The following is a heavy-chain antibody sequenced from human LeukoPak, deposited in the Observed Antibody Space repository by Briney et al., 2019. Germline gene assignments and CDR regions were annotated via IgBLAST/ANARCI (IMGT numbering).Heavy chain of an antibody. CDR3: ARDLGYGDYVEAFDI. J-gene: IGHJ3*02. V-gene: IGHV3-20*01. CDR1: GFTFDDYG. Sequence: PGGSLRLSCAASGFTFDDYGMSWVRQAPGKGLEWVSGINWNGGSTGYADSVKGRFTISRDNAKNSLYLQRNSLRAEDTALYHCARDLGYGDYVEAFDIWGQGTMVTVSS. D-gene: IGHD4-17*01. CDR2: INWNGGST.